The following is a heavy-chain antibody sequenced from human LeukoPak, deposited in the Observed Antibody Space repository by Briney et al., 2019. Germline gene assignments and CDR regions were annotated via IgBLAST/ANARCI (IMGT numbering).Heavy chain of an antibody. V-gene: IGHV3-74*01. CDR2: IHYDGTYT. J-gene: IGHJ5*01. CDR1: GFTFSTYR. CDR3: ARGAEGHNYGELDS. Sequence: GGSLRLSCAASGFTFSTYRMHWVRQIPGKGLVWLSRIHYDGTYTTYVDSVRGRFTISRDDTKSTLYLQMNSLRADDTAVYYCARGAEGHNYGELDSWGQGTLVTVSS. D-gene: IGHD5-18*01.